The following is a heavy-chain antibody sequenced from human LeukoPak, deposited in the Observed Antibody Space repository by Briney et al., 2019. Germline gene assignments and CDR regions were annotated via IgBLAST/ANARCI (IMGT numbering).Heavy chain of an antibody. Sequence: GGSLTLFYAASGFTFSTHAITWLRQGPGKGLEWVSPIRPDGDRTYYANSVRGRFTISRDNSKDTVYLQINGLRVEDTAVYYCAREQSGTRGWYTVDYWGQGTLVTVSS. CDR2: IRPDGDRT. CDR3: AREQSGTRGWYTVDY. J-gene: IGHJ4*02. V-gene: IGHV3-23*01. D-gene: IGHD6-19*01. CDR1: GFTFSTHA.